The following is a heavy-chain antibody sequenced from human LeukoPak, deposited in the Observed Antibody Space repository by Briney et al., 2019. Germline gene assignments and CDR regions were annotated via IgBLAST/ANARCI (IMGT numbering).Heavy chain of an antibody. CDR2: ISAYNGNT. D-gene: IGHD3-10*01. CDR3: ARDPLWFGELPRYNWFDP. CDR1: GYTFTSYG. V-gene: IGHV1-18*01. J-gene: IGHJ5*02. Sequence: GASVKVSCKASGYTFTSYGNSWVRQAPGQGLEWMGWISAYNGNTNYAQKLQGRVTMTTDTSTSTAYMELRSLRSDDTAVYYCARDPLWFGELPRYNWFDPWGQGTLVTVSS.